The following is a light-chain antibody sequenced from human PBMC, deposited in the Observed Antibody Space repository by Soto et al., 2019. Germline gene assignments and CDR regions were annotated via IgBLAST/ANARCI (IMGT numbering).Light chain of an antibody. V-gene: IGKV1-5*01. J-gene: IGKJ1*01. CDR3: KQYNSLWK. CDR2: VAS. CDR1: QNVGTY. Sequence: DIQMTQSPSSLSASIGYRFTITCRASQNVGTYLSWYQQKQGKAPKLLINVASTLQSGVPSRFSGSGSGTEFTLTINSLEPEDFATYYCKQYNSLWKFGQGTKVDIK.